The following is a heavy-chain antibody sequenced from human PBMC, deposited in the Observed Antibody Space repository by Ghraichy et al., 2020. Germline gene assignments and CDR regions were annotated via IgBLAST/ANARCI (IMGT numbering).Heavy chain of an antibody. CDR2: IYYIGST. CDR1: GGSISSYY. J-gene: IGHJ6*02. CDR3: ARHEAGTYYYYGMDV. Sequence: GSLSLTCTVSGGSISSYYWSWIRQPPGKGLEWIGFIYYIGSTNYNPSLKSRVTISVDTSRNQFSLKLSSVTAADTAVYYCARHEAGTYYYYGMDVWGQGTTVTVSS. V-gene: IGHV4-59*08.